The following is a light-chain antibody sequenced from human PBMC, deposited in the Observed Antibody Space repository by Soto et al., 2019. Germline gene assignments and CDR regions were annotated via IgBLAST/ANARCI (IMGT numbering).Light chain of an antibody. Sequence: NFMLTQPHSVSESPGKTVTISCTRSSGSIASNYVQWYQQRPGSAPTTVIYEDNQRPSVVPDRFSGSIDSSSNSASLTISGLKTEDEADYYCQSYDSSNNVVFGGGTKLTVL. J-gene: IGLJ2*01. CDR3: QSYDSSNNVV. CDR2: EDN. V-gene: IGLV6-57*04. CDR1: SGSIASNY.